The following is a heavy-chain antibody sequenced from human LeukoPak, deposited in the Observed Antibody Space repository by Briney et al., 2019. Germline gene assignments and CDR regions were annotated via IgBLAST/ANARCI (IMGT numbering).Heavy chain of an antibody. CDR3: AREAVSYYYYYMDV. CDR1: GGSISSYY. J-gene: IGHJ6*03. CDR2: IYSSGST. V-gene: IGHV4-4*07. Sequence: SETLSLTCTVSGGSISSYYWSWIRQPAGKGLEWIGRIYSSGSTNYNPSLKSRVTISVDTSKNQFSLKLSSVTAADTAVYYCAREAVSYYYYYMDVWGKGTTVTISS. D-gene: IGHD2-8*01.